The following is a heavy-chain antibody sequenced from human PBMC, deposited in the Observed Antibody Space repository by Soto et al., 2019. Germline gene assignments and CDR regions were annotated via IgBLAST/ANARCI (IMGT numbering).Heavy chain of an antibody. D-gene: IGHD3-3*01. CDR1: GYTFTGYY. J-gene: IGHJ6*02. Sequence: ASVKVSCKASGYTFTGYYMHWVRQAPGQGHEWMGIINPSGGSTSYAQKYQGRVTMTRDTSTSTVYMELSSLRSEDTAVYYCARDDLYYDFWSGYSYGMDVWGQGTTVTVSS. CDR3: ARDDLYYDFWSGYSYGMDV. CDR2: INPSGGST. V-gene: IGHV1-46*01.